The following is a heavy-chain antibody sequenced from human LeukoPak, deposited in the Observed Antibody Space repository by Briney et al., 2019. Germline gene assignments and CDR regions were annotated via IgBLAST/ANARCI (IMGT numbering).Heavy chain of an antibody. CDR3: AREVNYAVRGVVDY. Sequence: ASVKVSCKASGYTFTSYGISWVRQAPGQGLEWMGWISAYNGNTNYAQKLQGRVTMTTGTSTSTAYMELRSLRSDDTAVYYCAREVNYAVRGVVDYWGQGTLVTVSS. CDR2: ISAYNGNT. V-gene: IGHV1-18*01. D-gene: IGHD3-10*01. J-gene: IGHJ4*02. CDR1: GYTFTSYG.